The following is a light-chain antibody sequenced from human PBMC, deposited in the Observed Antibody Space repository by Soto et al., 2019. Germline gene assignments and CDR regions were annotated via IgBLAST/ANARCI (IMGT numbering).Light chain of an antibody. CDR3: QQNNNWPRT. V-gene: IGKV3-15*01. J-gene: IGKJ1*01. CDR2: AAS. Sequence: EIVMTQSPATLSVSPGERATLSCRASQSVSSSLAWYQHKPGQAPRLLIYAASTRATGLPARFSGRGAGTEFTLTSSRLQSEDFAVYYYQQNNNWPRTFGQGTKLEIK. CDR1: QSVSSS.